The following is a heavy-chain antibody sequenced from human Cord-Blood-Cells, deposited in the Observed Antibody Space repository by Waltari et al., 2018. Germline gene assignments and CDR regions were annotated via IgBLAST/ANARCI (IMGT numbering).Heavy chain of an antibody. CDR3: ASSYSSSWGVD. V-gene: IGHV4-39*01. J-gene: IGHJ4*02. CDR2: IYYSGRT. CDR1: GGSISSSSYY. D-gene: IGHD6-6*01. Sequence: QLQLQESGPGLVKPSETLSLTCTVPGGSISSSSYYWGWIRQPPGKGLEWIGSIYYSGRTDYNPSLKSRVTISVDTSKNQFSLKLSSVTAADTAVYYCASSYSSSWGVDWGQGTLVTVSS.